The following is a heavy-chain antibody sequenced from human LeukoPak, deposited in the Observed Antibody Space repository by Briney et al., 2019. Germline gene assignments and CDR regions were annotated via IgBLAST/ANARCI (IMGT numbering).Heavy chain of an antibody. CDR2: INPNSGGT. CDR1: GYTFTSYY. D-gene: IGHD7-27*01. CDR3: ARIELGTDY. V-gene: IGHV1-2*06. J-gene: IGHJ4*02. Sequence: ASVKVSCKASGYTFTSYYMHWVRQAPGQGLEWMGRINPNSGGTNYAQKFQGRVTMTRDMSISTAYMELSRLRSDDAAVYYCARIELGTDYWGQGTLVTVSS.